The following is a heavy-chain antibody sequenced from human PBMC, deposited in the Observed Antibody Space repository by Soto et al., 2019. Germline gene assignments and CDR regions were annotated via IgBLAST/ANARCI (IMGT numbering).Heavy chain of an antibody. CDR1: GGTFSSYT. V-gene: IGHV1-69*02. CDR3: ARSTVTTFAFYFDY. J-gene: IGHJ4*02. D-gene: IGHD4-17*01. Sequence: QVQLVQSGAEVKKPGSSVKVSCKASGGTFSSYTISWVRQAPGQGLEWMGRIIPILGIANYAQKFQGRVTITADKSTSTAYMELSSLRSEDTAVYYCARSTVTTFAFYFDYWGQGTLVTVSS. CDR2: IIPILGIA.